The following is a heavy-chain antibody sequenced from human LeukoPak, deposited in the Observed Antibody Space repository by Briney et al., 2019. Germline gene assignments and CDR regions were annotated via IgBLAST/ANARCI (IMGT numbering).Heavy chain of an antibody. CDR2: IKQDGSEK. CDR3: ARVWRFGYFDY. V-gene: IGHV3-7*01. J-gene: IGHJ4*02. D-gene: IGHD3-10*01. Sequence: PGGSLRLSCAASGFTFSSYWMSSVRQAPGKGLEWVANIKQDGSEKYYVDSVKGRFTISRDNAKNSLYLQMNSLRAEDTAVYYCARVWRFGYFDYWGQGTLVTVSS. CDR1: GFTFSSYW.